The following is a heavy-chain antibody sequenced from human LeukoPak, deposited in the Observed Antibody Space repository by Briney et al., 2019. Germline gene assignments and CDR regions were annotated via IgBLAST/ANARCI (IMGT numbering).Heavy chain of an antibody. V-gene: IGHV4-59*01. Sequence: SETLSPTCTVSGGSISSYYWSWIRQPPGKGLEWIGYIYYSGSTNYNPSLKSRVTISVDTSKNQFSLKLSSVTAADTAVYYCARETPYYDSSGPIDYWGQGTLVTVSS. CDR1: GGSISSYY. J-gene: IGHJ4*02. CDR2: IYYSGST. CDR3: ARETPYYDSSGPIDY. D-gene: IGHD3-22*01.